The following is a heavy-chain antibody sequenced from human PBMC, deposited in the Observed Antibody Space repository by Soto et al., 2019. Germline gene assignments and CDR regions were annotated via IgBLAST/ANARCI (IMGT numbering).Heavy chain of an antibody. CDR2: IYYSGST. V-gene: IGHV4-31*03. J-gene: IGHJ5*02. CDR1: GGSISSGGYY. Sequence: QVQLQESGPGLVKPSQTLSLTCTVSGGSISSGGYYWSWIRQHPGQGLEWIGYIYYSGSTYYHPSVKSRVTISVDTSKNQFSLKLSSVVAADTAVYYCARDKCGYVEWFDPWGQGTLVTVSS. CDR3: ARDKCGYVEWFDP. D-gene: IGHD5-18*01.